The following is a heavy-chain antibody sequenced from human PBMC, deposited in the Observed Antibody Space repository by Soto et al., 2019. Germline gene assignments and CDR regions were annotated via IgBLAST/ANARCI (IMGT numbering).Heavy chain of an antibody. CDR2: VYYSGST. Sequence: SETLSLTCTFSVASISSSYWSWIRQSPGKGLEWIGYVYYSGSTNYNPSLKSRVTISVDTSKNQFSLKLSSVTAADTAVYYCARGYYDSRGQSNTFDIWGQGTMVTVSS. D-gene: IGHD3-22*01. CDR1: VASISSSY. CDR3: ARGYYDSRGQSNTFDI. V-gene: IGHV4-59*01. J-gene: IGHJ3*02.